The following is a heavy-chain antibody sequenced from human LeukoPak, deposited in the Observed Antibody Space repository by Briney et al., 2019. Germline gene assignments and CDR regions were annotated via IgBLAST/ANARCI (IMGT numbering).Heavy chain of an antibody. CDR1: GGSISSYY. J-gene: IGHJ6*03. V-gene: IGHV4-59*01. CDR3: ARVGNIVVGDYYYMDV. Sequence: KASETLSLTCSVSGGSISSYYWSWIRQPPGKGLEWIGYINYSGSTKYNPSLKSRVTISVDTSKNQFSLKLSSVTAADTAVYYRARVGNIVVGDYYYMDVWGKGTTVTVSS. D-gene: IGHD2-2*01. CDR2: INYSGST.